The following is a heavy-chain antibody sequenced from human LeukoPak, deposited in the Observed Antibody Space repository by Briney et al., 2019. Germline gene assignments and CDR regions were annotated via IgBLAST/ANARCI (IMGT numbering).Heavy chain of an antibody. J-gene: IGHJ3*02. Sequence: PGGSLRLSCAASGFTFSSYWMHWVRQAPGKGLVWVSRINSDGSSTSYADSVKGRFTISRDNAKNTLYLQMNSLRAEDTAVHYCARGSDNWNPRDAFDIWGQGTMVTVSS. CDR2: INSDGSST. CDR1: GFTFSSYW. V-gene: IGHV3-74*01. D-gene: IGHD1-20*01. CDR3: ARGSDNWNPRDAFDI.